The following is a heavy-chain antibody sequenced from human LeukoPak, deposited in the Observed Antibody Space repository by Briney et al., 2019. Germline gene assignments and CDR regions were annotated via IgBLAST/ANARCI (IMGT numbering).Heavy chain of an antibody. Sequence: GGSPRLSCAASGNYWMHWVRQVPGKGLVWVSHINSDGSWTSYADSVKGRFTISKDNAKDTVYLQMNSLRAEDTAVYYCVSFYETYWGRGTLVTVSS. D-gene: IGHD2/OR15-2a*01. CDR2: INSDGSWT. CDR3: VSFYETY. V-gene: IGHV3-74*01. J-gene: IGHJ4*02. CDR1: GNYW.